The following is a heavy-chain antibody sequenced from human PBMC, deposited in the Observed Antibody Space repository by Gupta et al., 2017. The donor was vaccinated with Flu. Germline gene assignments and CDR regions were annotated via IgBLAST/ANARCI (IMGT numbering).Heavy chain of an antibody. CDR2: IYNRDRT. J-gene: IGHJ5*02. V-gene: IGHV4-61*02. CDR1: GGPISSGSFY. Sequence: QVQLQESGPGLVKASQTLSLTCTVSGGPISSGSFYWSWVRQPAGEGLEWIGRIYNRDRTDYNPSLKGRVTMSLDTSQNQLSMRLNSVTAADTAVYYCARADVGYSTGWYWFDLWGQGTLVTVSS. CDR3: ARADVGYSTGWYWFDL. D-gene: IGHD6-19*01.